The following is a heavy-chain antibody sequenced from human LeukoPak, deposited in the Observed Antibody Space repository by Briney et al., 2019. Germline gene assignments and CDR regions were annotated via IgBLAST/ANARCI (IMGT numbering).Heavy chain of an antibody. Sequence: SETLSLTCTVSGGSISSGGYYWSWIRQHPGKGLEWIGYIYYSGSTYYNPSLKSRVTISVDTSKNQFSLKLSSVTAADTAVYYCARGRRSALTYYDFWSGYPNWFDPWGQGTLVTVS. CDR2: IYYSGST. D-gene: IGHD3-3*01. CDR3: ARGRRSALTYYDFWSGYPNWFDP. J-gene: IGHJ5*02. V-gene: IGHV4-31*03. CDR1: GGSISSGGYY.